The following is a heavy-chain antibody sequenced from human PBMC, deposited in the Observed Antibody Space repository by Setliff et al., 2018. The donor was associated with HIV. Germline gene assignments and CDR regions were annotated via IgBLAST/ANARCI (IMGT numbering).Heavy chain of an antibody. CDR1: GYSFVDFW. CDR3: VRYIGAAAGYIDH. CDR2: IYPGDSDS. V-gene: IGHV5-51*01. Sequence: PGESLKISCHLSGYSFVDFWIGWVRQMPGKGLEWVGFIYPGDSDSRYSPSFRDQVTISADKSTTTAYLDWASLKASDTAMYYCVRYIGAAAGYIDHWGQGTLVTVPQ. D-gene: IGHD6-25*01. J-gene: IGHJ4*02.